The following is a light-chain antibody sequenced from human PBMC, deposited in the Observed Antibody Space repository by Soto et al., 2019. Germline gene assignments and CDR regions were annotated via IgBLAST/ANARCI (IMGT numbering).Light chain of an antibody. Sequence: QSAVTQPPSASGTPGQRVTISCSGSSSNIGGNTVVWYQQLPGTAPKLLIYSNNKRPSGVPDRFSGSKSGTSASLAISGLQSEDEADYYCAAWDDSMNAWVFGGGTQLTVL. CDR2: SNN. CDR3: AAWDDSMNAWV. V-gene: IGLV1-44*01. CDR1: SSNIGGNT. J-gene: IGLJ3*02.